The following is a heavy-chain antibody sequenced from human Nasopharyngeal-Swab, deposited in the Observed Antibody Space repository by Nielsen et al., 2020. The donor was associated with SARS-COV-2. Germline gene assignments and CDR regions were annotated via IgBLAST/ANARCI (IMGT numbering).Heavy chain of an antibody. Sequence: SLKISCAVSGFTFENYAMHWVRQPPGEGLEWVSGITWNSGNKGYAESVQGRFTISRDNAKNSLYLQMNSLRAEDTALYYCAKARRTDTYGFECFDYWGQGTVVTVSS. CDR1: GFTFENYA. CDR3: AKARRTDTYGFECFDY. V-gene: IGHV3-9*01. J-gene: IGHJ4*02. CDR2: ITWNSGNK. D-gene: IGHD5-18*01.